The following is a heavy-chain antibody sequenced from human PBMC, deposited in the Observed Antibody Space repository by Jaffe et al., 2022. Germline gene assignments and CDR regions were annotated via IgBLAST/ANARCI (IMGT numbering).Heavy chain of an antibody. CDR1: GFTFGDYA. CDR3: SRVTTFCNGGSCYSRVLDY. J-gene: IGHJ4*02. D-gene: IGHD2-15*01. CDR2: IRVKPYGGTT. Sequence: EVQLVESGGGLVQPGRSLRLSCTASGFTFGDYALSWVRQAPGKGLEWLGFIRVKPYGGTTEYAASVTGRFTISRDDSNNIAYLQMNSLKTEDTAVYHCSRVTTFCNGGSCYSRVLDYWGQGTLVTVSS. V-gene: IGHV3-49*04.